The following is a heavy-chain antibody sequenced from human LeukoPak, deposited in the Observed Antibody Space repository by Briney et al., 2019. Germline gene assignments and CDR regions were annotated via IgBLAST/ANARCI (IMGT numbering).Heavy chain of an antibody. V-gene: IGHV3-23*01. CDR3: AKPSDRGARRPNFDY. J-gene: IGHJ4*02. CDR1: GFTFSSYA. CDR2: ISGSGGST. D-gene: IGHD2-8*01. Sequence: GGSVRLSCAASGFTFSSYAMSWVRQAPGKGLEWVSAISGSGGSTYYADSVKGRFTISRDNSKNTLYLQMNSLRAEDTAVYYCAKPSDRGARRPNFDYWGQGTLVTVSS.